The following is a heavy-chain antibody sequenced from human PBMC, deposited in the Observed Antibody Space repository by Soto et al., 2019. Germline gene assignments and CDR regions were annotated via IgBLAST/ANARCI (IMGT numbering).Heavy chain of an antibody. Sequence: GGSLRLSCAASGFTFTSFSMNWVRQAPGKGPEWVSYITTSGGTTHYADSVKGRFTVSRDNAKNSLYLQVNSLRAEDTAVYYCARGVGYFTSGSFYYFDYWGQGALVTVSS. CDR1: GFTFTSFS. CDR2: ITTSGGTT. CDR3: ARGVGYFTSGSFYYFDY. V-gene: IGHV3-48*01. J-gene: IGHJ4*02. D-gene: IGHD3-10*01.